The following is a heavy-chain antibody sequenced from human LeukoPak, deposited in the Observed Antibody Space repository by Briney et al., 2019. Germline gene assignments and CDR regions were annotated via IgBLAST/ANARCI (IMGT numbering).Heavy chain of an antibody. D-gene: IGHD5-24*01. CDR2: ISYDGSNK. V-gene: IGHV3-30*07. Sequence: GGSLRLSCAASGFTFSSYAMHWVRQAPGKGLEWVAVISYDGSNKYYADSVKGRFTISRDNAKNSVYLQMNSLRVEDTAVYYCAKDYFVDGSNSRIFFDSWGQGILVTVSS. CDR1: GFTFSSYA. CDR3: AKDYFVDGSNSRIFFDS. J-gene: IGHJ4*02.